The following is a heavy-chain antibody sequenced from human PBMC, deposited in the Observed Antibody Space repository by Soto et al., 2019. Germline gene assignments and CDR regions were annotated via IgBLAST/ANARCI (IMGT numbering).Heavy chain of an antibody. Sequence: GWSLRLSCAASGFTFSSYWMSWVRQAPGKGLEWVANIKQDGSEKYYVDSVKGRFTISRDNAKNSLYLQMNSLRAEDTAVYYCARDRPNYDSSGYPYWGQGTLVTVSS. V-gene: IGHV3-7*01. CDR1: GFTFSSYW. J-gene: IGHJ4*02. CDR3: ARDRPNYDSSGYPY. D-gene: IGHD3-22*01. CDR2: IKQDGSEK.